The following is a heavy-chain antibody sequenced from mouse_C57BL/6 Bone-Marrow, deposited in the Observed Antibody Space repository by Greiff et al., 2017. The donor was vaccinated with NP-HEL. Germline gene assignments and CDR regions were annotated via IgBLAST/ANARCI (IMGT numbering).Heavy chain of an antibody. CDR2: IHPNSGIT. J-gene: IGHJ4*01. V-gene: IGHV1-64*01. CDR1: GYTFTSYW. CDR3: ARGLLWLRRRDYYAMDY. Sequence: QVQLQQPGAELVKPGASVKLSCKASGYTFTSYWMHWVKQRPGQGLEWIGMIHPNSGITNYNEKFKSKATLTVDKSSSTAYMQLSSLTSEDSAVYYCARGLLWLRRRDYYAMDYWGQGTSVTVSS. D-gene: IGHD2-2*01.